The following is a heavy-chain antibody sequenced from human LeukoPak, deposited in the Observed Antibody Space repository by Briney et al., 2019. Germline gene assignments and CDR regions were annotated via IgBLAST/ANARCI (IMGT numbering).Heavy chain of an antibody. D-gene: IGHD5-24*01. CDR1: GFTFDDYA. CDR3: AKVQRLEWLQSTPGNYYFDY. J-gene: IGHJ4*02. CDR2: ISGDGGST. V-gene: IGHV3-43*02. Sequence: GGSLRLSCAASGFTFDDYAMHWVRQAPGKGLEWVSLISGDGGSTYYADSVKGRFTISGDNSKNSLYLQMNSLRTEDNALYYCAKVQRLEWLQSTPGNYYFDYWGQGTLVTVSS.